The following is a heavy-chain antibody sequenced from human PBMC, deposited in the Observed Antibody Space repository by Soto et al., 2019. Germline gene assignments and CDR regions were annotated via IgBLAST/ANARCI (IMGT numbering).Heavy chain of an antibody. J-gene: IGHJ3*02. D-gene: IGHD5-12*01. CDR3: ARDTRYDHDAFDI. Sequence: ASVKVSCKASGYTFITSYYTHWVRQAPGQGLEWMGIINPTGTMTKYSERFQGRLTMTRDTSTSTDYMELSTLTSEDTAVYFCARDTRYDHDAFDIWGQGTMVTVSS. V-gene: IGHV1-46*01. CDR2: INPTGTMT. CDR1: GYTFITSYY.